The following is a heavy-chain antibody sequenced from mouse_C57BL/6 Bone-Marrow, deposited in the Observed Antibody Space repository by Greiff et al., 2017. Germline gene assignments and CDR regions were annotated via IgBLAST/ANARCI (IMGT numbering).Heavy chain of an antibody. CDR1: GFTFSSYS. V-gene: IGHV5-4*03. J-gene: IGHJ3*01. D-gene: IGHD2-3*01. CDR2: ISDGGSYT. Sequence: EVKLMESGGGLVKPGGSLKLSCAASGFTFSSYSMSWVRQTPEKRLEWVATISDGGSYTYYPDNVKGRFTIARDNAKNNLYLHMSHLKSEDTAMYYCARDGYFLFAYWGQGTLVTVSA. CDR3: ARDGYFLFAY.